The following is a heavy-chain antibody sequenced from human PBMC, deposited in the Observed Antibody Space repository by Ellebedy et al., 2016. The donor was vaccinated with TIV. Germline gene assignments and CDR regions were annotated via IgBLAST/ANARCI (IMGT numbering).Heavy chain of an antibody. CDR3: ATPLEGYSSSPPLDY. V-gene: IGHV3-7*01. Sequence: GESLKISCVVSGFSFRSTWMGWVRQAPGKGLEWVANINQDGNGKYYVDSVRGRFTISRDNAKNSLYLQMNSLTVEDTAVYYCATPLEGYSSSPPLDYWGQGTLISVSS. J-gene: IGHJ4*02. CDR2: INQDGNGK. D-gene: IGHD6-19*01. CDR1: GFSFRSTW.